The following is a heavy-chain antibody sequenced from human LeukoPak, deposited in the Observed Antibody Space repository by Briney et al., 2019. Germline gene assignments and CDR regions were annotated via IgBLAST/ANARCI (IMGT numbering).Heavy chain of an antibody. CDR1: GYTFTSYD. CDR2: MNLDSGNT. J-gene: IGHJ4*02. V-gene: IGHV1-8*01. CDR3: ARAPGGIMVSLLRKYYFDY. Sequence: ASVKVSCKASGYTFTSYDINWVRQATGQGLEWMGWMNLDSGNTGYAQKFQGRVTMTRNTSISTAYMELSSLRSEDTAVYYCARAPGGIMVSLLRKYYFDYWGQGTLVTVSS. D-gene: IGHD2-8*01.